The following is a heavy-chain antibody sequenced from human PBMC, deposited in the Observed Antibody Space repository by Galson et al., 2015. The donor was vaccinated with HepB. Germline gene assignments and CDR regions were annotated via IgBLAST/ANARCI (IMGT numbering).Heavy chain of an antibody. Sequence: SVKVSCKASGGTFSSYAISWVRQAPGQGLEWMGGIIPIFGTANCAQKFQGRVTITADESTSTAYMELSSLRSEDTAVYYCARDRRSTTAYCSSTSCSHNFDYWGQGTLVTVSS. D-gene: IGHD2-2*01. CDR2: IIPIFGTA. CDR1: GGTFSSYA. V-gene: IGHV1-69*13. CDR3: ARDRRSTTAYCSSTSCSHNFDY. J-gene: IGHJ4*02.